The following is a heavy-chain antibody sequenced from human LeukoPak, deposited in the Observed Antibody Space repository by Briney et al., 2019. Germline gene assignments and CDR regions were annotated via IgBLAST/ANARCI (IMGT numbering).Heavy chain of an antibody. Sequence: SEILSLTCAVSDDSFSSHYWTWIRQPPGKGLEWIGYISYIGRTNYNPSLKSRVTISIYTSKNQFSLKLTSVTAADTAVYYCARDLVTVTKGFDIWGQGTMVSVSS. D-gene: IGHD4-17*01. CDR2: ISYIGRT. CDR1: DDSFSSHY. CDR3: ARDLVTVTKGFDI. V-gene: IGHV4-59*11. J-gene: IGHJ3*02.